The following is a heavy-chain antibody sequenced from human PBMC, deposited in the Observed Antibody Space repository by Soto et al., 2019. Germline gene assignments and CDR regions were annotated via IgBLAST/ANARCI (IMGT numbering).Heavy chain of an antibody. CDR3: AKDNLYGDYGRSTYYYGMDV. Sequence: GGSLRLSCAASGFTFSSYAMSWVRQAPGKGLEWVSAISGSGGSTYYADSVKGRFTISRDNSKNTLYLQMNSLRAEDTAVYYCAKDNLYGDYGRSTYYYGMDVWGQGTTVTVSS. V-gene: IGHV3-23*01. CDR1: GFTFSSYA. D-gene: IGHD4-17*01. CDR2: ISGSGGST. J-gene: IGHJ6*02.